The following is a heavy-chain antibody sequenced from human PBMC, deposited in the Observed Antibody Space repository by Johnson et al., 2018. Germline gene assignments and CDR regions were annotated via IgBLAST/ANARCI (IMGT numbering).Heavy chain of an antibody. CDR3: AGLHRSGDFVYYYYAIDV. Sequence: VQLQQSGGGLVQPGGSRRLPCVASGFSFSSSAMNWVRPAPGKGLEWVSLISGGGERTYSAEFVKGRFTISRDNSKNTLHLQMRSLRAEDTAVYYCAGLHRSGDFVYYYYAIDVWGQGTTVTVSS. V-gene: IGHV3-23*01. J-gene: IGHJ6*02. D-gene: IGHD4-17*01. CDR1: GFSFSSSA. CDR2: ISGGGERT.